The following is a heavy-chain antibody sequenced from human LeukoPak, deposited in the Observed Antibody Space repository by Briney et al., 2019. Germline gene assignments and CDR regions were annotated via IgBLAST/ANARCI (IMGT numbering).Heavy chain of an antibody. CDR3: ARDPTYYLRYGYFDS. J-gene: IGHJ4*02. CDR1: GFTFDDYG. Sequence: EPGGSLRLSCAASGFTFDDYGMSWVRQAPGKGLEWVSSINNVRSHIYYADSVRGRFTISRDNANNVLYLQMNSLRAEDTAVYYCARDPTYYLRYGYFDSWGQGTLVTVSS. V-gene: IGHV3-21*06. D-gene: IGHD1-26*01. CDR2: INNVRSHI.